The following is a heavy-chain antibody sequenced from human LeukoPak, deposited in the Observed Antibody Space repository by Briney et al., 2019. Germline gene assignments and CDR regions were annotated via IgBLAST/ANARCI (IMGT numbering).Heavy chain of an antibody. CDR2: INHSGST. D-gene: IGHD6-19*01. CDR1: GGSFRGYY. Sequence: PSETLSLTCAVYGGSFRGYYWSWIRQPPGKGLEWIGEINHSGSTNYNPSLKSRVTISVDTSKNQSSLKLSSVTAADTAVYYCARPNIAVAGTASAFDIWGQGTMVTVSS. V-gene: IGHV4-34*01. J-gene: IGHJ3*02. CDR3: ARPNIAVAGTASAFDI.